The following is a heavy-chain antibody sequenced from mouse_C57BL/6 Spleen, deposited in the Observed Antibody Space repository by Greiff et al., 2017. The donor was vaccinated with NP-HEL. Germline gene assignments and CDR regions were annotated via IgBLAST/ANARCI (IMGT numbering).Heavy chain of an antibody. D-gene: IGHD1-1*02. J-gene: IGHJ3*01. CDR1: GFNIKDDY. V-gene: IGHV14-4*01. Sequence: EVQLQQSGAELVRPGASVKLSCTASGFNIKDDYMHWVKQRPEQGLEWIGWIDPENGDTEYASKFQGKATITADTSSNTAYLQLSSLTSEDTAVYYCTARGSGGFAYWGQGTLVTVAA. CDR2: IDPENGDT. CDR3: TARGSGGFAY.